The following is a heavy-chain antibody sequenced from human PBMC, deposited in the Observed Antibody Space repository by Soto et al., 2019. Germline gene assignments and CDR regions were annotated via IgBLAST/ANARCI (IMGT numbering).Heavy chain of an antibody. CDR3: TTEFEDYDLTLLSGAGAFDI. CDR1: GFTFSNAW. V-gene: IGHV3-15*07. D-gene: IGHD3-3*01. Sequence: GGSLRLSCAASGFTFSNAWMNWVRQAPGKGLEWVGRIKSKTDGGTTDYAAPVKGRFTISRDDSKNTLYLQMNSLKTEDTAVYYCTTEFEDYDLTLLSGAGAFDIWGQGTMVTVSS. CDR2: IKSKTDGGTT. J-gene: IGHJ3*02.